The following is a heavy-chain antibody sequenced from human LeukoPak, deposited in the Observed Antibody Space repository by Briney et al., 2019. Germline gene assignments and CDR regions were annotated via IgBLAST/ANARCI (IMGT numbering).Heavy chain of an antibody. CDR1: GFTFSTYW. CDR2: IKEDGRET. Sequence: GGSLRLSCAASGFTFSTYWMSWVREAPGKGLEWVAPIKEDGRETYYVDSVKGRFTISRDNAKNSLYLQMSRLRAEDTAVYYCARDPLRRYDYWGQGTLLTVSS. CDR3: ARDPLRRYDY. V-gene: IGHV3-7*01. J-gene: IGHJ4*02.